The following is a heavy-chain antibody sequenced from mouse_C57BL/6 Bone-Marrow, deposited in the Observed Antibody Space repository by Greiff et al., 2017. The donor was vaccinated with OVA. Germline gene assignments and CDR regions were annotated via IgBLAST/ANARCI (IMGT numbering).Heavy chain of an antibody. J-gene: IGHJ2*01. CDR1: GYTFTSYG. CDR3: TRWGLLGDY. Sequence: VKLMESGAELARPGASVKLSCKASGYTFTSYGISWVKQRTGQGLEWIGEIYPRSGNTYYNEKFKGKATLTADKSSSTSYMELRSLTSEDSAVYICTRWGLLGDYWGQGTTLTVSA. CDR2: IYPRSGNT. V-gene: IGHV1-81*01. D-gene: IGHD3-1*01.